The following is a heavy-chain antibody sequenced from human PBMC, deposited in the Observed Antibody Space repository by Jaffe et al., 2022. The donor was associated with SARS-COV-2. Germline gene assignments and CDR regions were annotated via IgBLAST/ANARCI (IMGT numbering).Heavy chain of an antibody. CDR1: GGSIITTDSF. CDR2: VFYSGTN. V-gene: IGHV4-39*01. Sequence: QLQLQESGPGLVKPSETLSLTCAVSGGSIITTDSFWGWIRQPPGKGLEWIGSVFYSGTNHYNPPFRGRVTMSVDTSKNQFSLQVRSVTAADTAMYYCARQDRPYRDYYYLISPTFDDWGQGILVTVSS. CDR3: ARQDRPYRDYYYLISPTFDD. J-gene: IGHJ4*02. D-gene: IGHD1-26*01.